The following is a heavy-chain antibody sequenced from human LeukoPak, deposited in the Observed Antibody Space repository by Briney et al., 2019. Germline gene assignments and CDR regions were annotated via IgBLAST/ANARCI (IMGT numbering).Heavy chain of an antibody. J-gene: IGHJ6*02. V-gene: IGHV3-7*01. Sequence: GGSLRLSCAASGFTFSDSWMSWDRQAPGKGLEWVANIKQDGSDRYYVDSVKGRFTISRDNAKNSLYLQMNSLRVDDTAVYYCATYINWVAGDVWGQGTTVTVSS. CDR1: GFTFSDSW. CDR3: ATYINWVAGDV. D-gene: IGHD1-1*01. CDR2: IKQDGSDR.